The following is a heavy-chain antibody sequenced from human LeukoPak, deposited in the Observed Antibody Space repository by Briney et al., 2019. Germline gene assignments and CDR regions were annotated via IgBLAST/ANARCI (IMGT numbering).Heavy chain of an antibody. CDR2: MYTLGNT. Sequence: GGSLRLSCAASGFTVSSNYMTWVRQALGKGLEWVSVMYTLGNTYYADSVRGRFTISRDNSKNTLYLQMNSLRAEDTAVYYCAGYRGRYPYYMDVWGKGTTVTISS. CDR1: GFTVSSNY. V-gene: IGHV3-66*01. J-gene: IGHJ6*03. CDR3: AGYRGRYPYYMDV. D-gene: IGHD1-26*01.